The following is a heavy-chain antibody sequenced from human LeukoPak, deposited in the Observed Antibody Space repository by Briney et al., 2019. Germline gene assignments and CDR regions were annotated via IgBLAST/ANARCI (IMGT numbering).Heavy chain of an antibody. CDR1: GGSIISSSYY. Sequence: PSETLSLTCTVSGGSIISSSYYWGWVRQPAGKGLEWIGRIYTSGSTNYNPSLKSRVTMSVDTSKNQFSLKLSSVTAADTAVYYCARDYSGWSPTTEYYFDYWGQGTLVTVSS. V-gene: IGHV4-61*02. J-gene: IGHJ4*02. CDR3: ARDYSGWSPTTEYYFDY. D-gene: IGHD6-19*01. CDR2: IYTSGST.